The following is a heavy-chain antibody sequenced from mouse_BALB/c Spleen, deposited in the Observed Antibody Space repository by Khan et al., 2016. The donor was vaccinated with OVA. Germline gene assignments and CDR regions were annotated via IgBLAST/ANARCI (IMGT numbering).Heavy chain of an antibody. CDR2: INPHIGET. CDR3: TRIYRSDFDY. V-gene: IGHV1-20*02. D-gene: IGHD1-1*01. CDR1: GYSFTGYF. Sequence: VQLQQSGPELVKPGASVKISCKASGYSFTGYFMNWVMQSHGKSLEWIGRINPHIGETFYNQKFMGKATLTVDESSSTAHMELRSLAAEDSAVYYCTRIYRSDFDYWGQGTTLTVSS. J-gene: IGHJ2*01.